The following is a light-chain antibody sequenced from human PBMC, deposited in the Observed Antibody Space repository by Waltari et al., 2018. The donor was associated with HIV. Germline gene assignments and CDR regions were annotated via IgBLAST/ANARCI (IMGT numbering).Light chain of an antibody. CDR1: SSDVGCYNY. CDR2: DLT. Sequence: QSALTQPRSVSGSPGQSVTISCTGTSSDVGCYNYVPWYQQLPGKAPKLMIYDLTERPSGVPDRFSGSKSGNTASLTISGLQAEDEADYYCCSFAGSYTWLFGGGTKLTVL. J-gene: IGLJ2*01. CDR3: CSFAGSYTWL. V-gene: IGLV2-11*01.